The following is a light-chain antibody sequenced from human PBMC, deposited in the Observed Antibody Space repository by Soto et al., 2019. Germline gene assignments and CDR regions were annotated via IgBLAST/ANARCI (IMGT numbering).Light chain of an antibody. CDR1: QSISSY. J-gene: IGKJ4*01. V-gene: IGKV3-11*01. Sequence: EIVLTQSPATLSLSPGERATLSCRASQSISSYLGWYQQKPGQPPRLLLYDAFHRATGLPARFSGSGSGTDFTLTISSLEPEDFAVYYCQQRSSWPLTFGGGTKVELK. CDR2: DAF. CDR3: QQRSSWPLT.